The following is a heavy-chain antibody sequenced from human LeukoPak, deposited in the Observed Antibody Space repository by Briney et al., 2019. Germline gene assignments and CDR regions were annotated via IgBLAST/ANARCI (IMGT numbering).Heavy chain of an antibody. V-gene: IGHV3-9*03. Sequence: GGSLRLSCAASEFSFDDYAMHWVRQAPGKGLEWVSGISWNSGSIGYADSVKGRFTISRDNAKNSLYLQMNSLRAEDMALYYCAKVASSSWYGGPFDYWGQGTLVTVSA. CDR3: AKVASSSWYGGPFDY. CDR1: EFSFDDYA. CDR2: ISWNSGSI. J-gene: IGHJ4*02. D-gene: IGHD6-13*01.